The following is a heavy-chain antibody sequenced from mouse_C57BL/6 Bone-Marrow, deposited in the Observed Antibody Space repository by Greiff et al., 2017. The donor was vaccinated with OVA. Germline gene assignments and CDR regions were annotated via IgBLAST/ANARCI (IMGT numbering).Heavy chain of an antibody. D-gene: IGHD1-1*01. CDR1: GYTFTSYG. J-gene: IGHJ3*01. CDR2: IYPRSGNT. CDR3: ARPPDLLLRAWFAY. Sequence: QVQLQQSGAELARPGASVKLSCKASGYTFTSYGISWVKQRTGQGLEWIGEIYPRSGNTYYNEKFKGKATLTVDKSSSTAYMELRSLTSEDSAVDFCARPPDLLLRAWFAYWGQGTLVTVSA. V-gene: IGHV1-81*01.